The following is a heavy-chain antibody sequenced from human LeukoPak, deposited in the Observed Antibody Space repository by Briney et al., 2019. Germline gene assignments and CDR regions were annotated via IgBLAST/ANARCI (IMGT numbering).Heavy chain of an antibody. Sequence: ASVKVPCRAFGYTFTDYYIHWVRQAPGQGLEWMGWINPNTGGTNYAQKFQGRVTMTRDTSISTAYMELSRLRSDDTAVFYCVRWLMVWGVTDAFDVWGQGTMVTVSS. CDR1: GYTFTDYY. CDR3: VRWLMVWGVTDAFDV. J-gene: IGHJ3*01. CDR2: INPNTGGT. D-gene: IGHD3-10*01. V-gene: IGHV1-2*02.